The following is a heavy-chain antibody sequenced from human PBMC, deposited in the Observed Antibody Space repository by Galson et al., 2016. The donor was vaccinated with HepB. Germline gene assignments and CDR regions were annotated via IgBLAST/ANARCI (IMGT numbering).Heavy chain of an antibody. CDR2: ISINSDNK. Sequence: SLRLSCAASGFPFTSLSMNWVRQAPGKGLEWVSYISINSDNKRYIDSVMGRFIISRDNVRNSMYLQMNSLRDEDTAVYYCARDRDWAFDYWGQGVLVTVSS. CDR3: ARDRDWAFDY. CDR1: GFPFTSLS. J-gene: IGHJ4*02. D-gene: IGHD3/OR15-3a*01. V-gene: IGHV3-48*02.